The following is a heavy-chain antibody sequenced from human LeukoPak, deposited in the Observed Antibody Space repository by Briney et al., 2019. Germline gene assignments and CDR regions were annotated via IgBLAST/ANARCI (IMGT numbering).Heavy chain of an antibody. V-gene: IGHV4-34*01. CDR3: ARVGGVAVAGKLVY. J-gene: IGHJ4*02. D-gene: IGHD6-19*01. CDR1: GGSFSGYY. CDR2: INHSGST. Sequence: PSETLSLTCAVYGGSFSGYYWSWIRQPPGKGLEWIGEINHSGSTNYNPSLKSRVTISVDTSKNQFSLKLSSVTAADTAVYYCARVGGVAVAGKLVYWGQGTLVTVSS.